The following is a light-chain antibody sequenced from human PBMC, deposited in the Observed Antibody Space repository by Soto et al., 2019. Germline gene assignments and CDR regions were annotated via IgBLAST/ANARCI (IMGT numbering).Light chain of an antibody. CDR1: SGDIGGYNY. Sequence: QSALTQPASVSGSPGQSITISCTGTSGDIGGYNYVSWYQQHPGKAPKLLISEVTNRPSGVSNRFSGSQSGNTASLTISGLQAEDEADYYCRSYTTNITPVFFGGVTKLTVL. J-gene: IGLJ2*01. V-gene: IGLV2-14*01. CDR2: EVT. CDR3: RSYTTNITPVF.